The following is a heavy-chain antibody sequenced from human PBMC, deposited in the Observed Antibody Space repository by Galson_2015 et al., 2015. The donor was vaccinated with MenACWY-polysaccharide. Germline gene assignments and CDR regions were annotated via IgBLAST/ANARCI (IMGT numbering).Heavy chain of an antibody. J-gene: IGHJ4*02. Sequence: SLRLSCAASGFTVSSNYMSRVRQAPGKGLEWVSVISSGSDTYYADSVKGRFTISRDNSKNTLYLQMNSLRPEDTAVYYCARDTTLDYWGQGTLVTVSS. CDR1: GFTVSSNY. CDR3: ARDTTLDY. CDR2: ISSGSDT. D-gene: IGHD1-26*01. V-gene: IGHV3-66*02.